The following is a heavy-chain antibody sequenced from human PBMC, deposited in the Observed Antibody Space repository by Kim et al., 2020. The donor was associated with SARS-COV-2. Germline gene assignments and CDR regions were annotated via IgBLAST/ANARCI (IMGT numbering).Heavy chain of an antibody. V-gene: IGHV3-23*01. CDR1: GFTFSSYA. Sequence: GGSLRLSCAASGFTFSSYAMSWVRQAPGKGLEWVSAISGSGGSTSYADSVKGRFTITRDNSKNTLYLQMNSLRAEDTAVYYCAKGSIGIAAAANDDYWGQGTLVTVSS. J-gene: IGHJ4*02. CDR3: AKGSIGIAAAANDDY. D-gene: IGHD6-13*01. CDR2: ISGSGGST.